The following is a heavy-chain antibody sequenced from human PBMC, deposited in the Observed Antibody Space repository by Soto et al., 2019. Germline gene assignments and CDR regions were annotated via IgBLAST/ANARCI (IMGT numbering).Heavy chain of an antibody. V-gene: IGHV3-23*01. J-gene: IGHJ6*02. D-gene: IGHD6-19*01. Sequence: GESLKISCAASGFTFSSYAMSWVRQAPGMGLEWVSAISGSGGSTYYADSVKGRYTISRYKSKDTLQLQMNSLRAEDTHVYYCAKEPIAVAGYGRAVWGPGTTLNVSS. CDR3: AKEPIAVAGYGRAV. CDR1: GFTFSSYA. CDR2: ISGSGGST.